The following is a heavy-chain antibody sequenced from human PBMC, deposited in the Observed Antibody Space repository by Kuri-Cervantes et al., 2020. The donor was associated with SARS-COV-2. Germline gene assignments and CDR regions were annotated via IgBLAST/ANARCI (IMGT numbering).Heavy chain of an antibody. Sequence: SWVRQAPGKGLEWIGYIYYSGSTYYNPSLKSRVTISVDTSKNQFSLKLSSVTAADTAVYYCARVGDYDFWSGLYNWFDPWGQGTLVTVSS. J-gene: IGHJ5*02. V-gene: IGHV4-30-4*08. CDR2: IYYSGST. D-gene: IGHD3-3*01. CDR3: ARVGDYDFWSGLYNWFDP.